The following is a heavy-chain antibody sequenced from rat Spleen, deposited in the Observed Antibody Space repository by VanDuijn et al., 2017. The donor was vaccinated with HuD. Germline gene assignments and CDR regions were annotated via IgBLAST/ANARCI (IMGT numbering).Heavy chain of an antibody. CDR3: ARTNNPYYYVMDA. CDR2: ISYSGTT. D-gene: IGHD3-4*01. Sequence: EVQLQESGPGLVKPSQSLSLTCSVTGFSITSNYWAWIRKFPGNKMEWIGHISYSGTTSYNPSLKSRISITRDTSKNQFFLQVNSVSTEDTATYYCARTNNPYYYVMDAWGQGASVTVSS. J-gene: IGHJ4*01. CDR1: GFSITSNY. V-gene: IGHV3-1*01.